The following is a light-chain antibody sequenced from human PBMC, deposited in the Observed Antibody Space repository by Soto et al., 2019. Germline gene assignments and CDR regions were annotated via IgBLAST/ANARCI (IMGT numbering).Light chain of an antibody. CDR2: DNN. V-gene: IGLV1-51*01. Sequence: QSVLTQTPSVSAAPGQKFTIACSGSISNTGNNYVSWYQQFPGTAPKLLIYDNNQRPSGIPDRFSGSKYGTSATLGITGLQTGDEADYYCGTWDSSLSVYVFGTGTKVTVL. CDR3: GTWDSSLSVYV. J-gene: IGLJ1*01. CDR1: ISNTGNNY.